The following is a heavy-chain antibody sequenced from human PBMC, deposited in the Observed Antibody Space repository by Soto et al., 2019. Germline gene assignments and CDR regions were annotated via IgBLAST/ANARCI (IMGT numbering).Heavy chain of an antibody. V-gene: IGHV3-30-3*01. CDR3: ARGQARTPSGMDV. J-gene: IGHJ6*02. D-gene: IGHD6-6*01. Sequence: GGSLRLSCAASGFTFSSYAIHWVRQAPGKGLEWVAVISYDGSNKYYADSVKGRFTISRDNSKNTLYLQMNSLRAEDTAVYYCARGQARTPSGMDVWGQGTTVTVSS. CDR1: GFTFSSYA. CDR2: ISYDGSNK.